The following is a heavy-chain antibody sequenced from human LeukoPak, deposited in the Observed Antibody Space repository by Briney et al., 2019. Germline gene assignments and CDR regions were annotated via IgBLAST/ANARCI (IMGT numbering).Heavy chain of an antibody. Sequence: SGGSLRLSCAASGFTFSSYSMNWVRQAPGKGLEWVSSISSSSSYIYYADSVKGRFTISRDNSKNTLYLQMNSLRAEDTAVYYCARGYGDPPYSDYWGQGTLVTVSS. J-gene: IGHJ4*02. D-gene: IGHD4-17*01. CDR2: ISSSSSYI. CDR1: GFTFSSYS. V-gene: IGHV3-21*04. CDR3: ARGYGDPPYSDY.